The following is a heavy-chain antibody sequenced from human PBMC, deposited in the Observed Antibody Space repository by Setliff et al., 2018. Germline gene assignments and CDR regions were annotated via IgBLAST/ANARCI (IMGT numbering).Heavy chain of an antibody. CDR2: IYYSGST. V-gene: IGHV4-39*07. CDR3: ASRATYYNFWSGCYLY. J-gene: IGHJ4*02. Sequence: LSETLSLTCTVSGGSISSSSYYWGWIRQPPGKGLEWIGSIYYSGSTYYNPSLKSRVTISVDTSKNQFSLKLSSVTAADTAVYYCASRATYYNFWSGCYLYWGQGTLVTVSS. D-gene: IGHD3-3*01. CDR1: GGSISSSSYY.